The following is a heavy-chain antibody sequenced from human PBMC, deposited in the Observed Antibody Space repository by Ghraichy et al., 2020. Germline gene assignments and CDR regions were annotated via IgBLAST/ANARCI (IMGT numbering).Heavy chain of an antibody. Sequence: SETLSLTCAVSGCSVSSSYWWSWVRQPPGKGLEWIGEIYHIGSTNYNPSLKSRVTISVDKSKNQFSLKLTSVTAADTAVYYCARTDFYYYVIDVWSKGTTVTVSS. CDR1: GCSVSSSYW. V-gene: IGHV4-4*02. CDR3: ARTDFYYYVIDV. CDR2: IYHIGST. J-gene: IGHJ6*04.